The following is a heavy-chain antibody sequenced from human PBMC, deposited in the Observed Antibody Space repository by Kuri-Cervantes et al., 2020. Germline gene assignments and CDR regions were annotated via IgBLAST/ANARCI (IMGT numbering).Heavy chain of an antibody. CDR3: ARDLSGSYYKLGYYYYYGMDV. Sequence: GGSLRLSCKASGYTFTSYYMHWVRQAPGQGLEWMGIINPSGGSTSYAQKFQGRVTMTRDTSTSTVYMELSGLRSDDTAVYYCARDLSGSYYKLGYYYYYGMDVWGQGTTVTVSS. CDR1: GYTFTSYY. CDR2: INPSGGST. J-gene: IGHJ6*02. V-gene: IGHV1-46*01. D-gene: IGHD3-10*01.